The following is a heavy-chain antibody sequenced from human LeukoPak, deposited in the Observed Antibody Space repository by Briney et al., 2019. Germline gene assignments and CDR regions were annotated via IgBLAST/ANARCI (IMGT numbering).Heavy chain of an antibody. D-gene: IGHD4-17*01. CDR3: AKAPYGDYVGGAFDI. Sequence: PGGSLRLSCAASGFTFDDYAMHWIRQAPGKGLEWVSGISWNSGSIGYADSVKGRFTISRDNAKNSLYLQMNSLRAEDMALYYCAKAPYGDYVGGAFDIWGQGTMVTVSS. CDR1: GFTFDDYA. CDR2: ISWNSGSI. V-gene: IGHV3-9*03. J-gene: IGHJ3*02.